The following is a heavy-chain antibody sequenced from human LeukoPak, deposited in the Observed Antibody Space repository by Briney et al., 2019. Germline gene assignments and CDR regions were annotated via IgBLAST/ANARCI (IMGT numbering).Heavy chain of an antibody. V-gene: IGHV3-30-3*01. D-gene: IGHD2-21*01. Sequence: GGSLRLSCAASGVTFSSYAMHGVRQAPGKGLEGVAVISYDGSNKYYADSVRGRFTISRDNYKNILYLQMNSRRAEGTAVYYCAGGLYCEHWGESPLVTLSS. CDR1: GVTFSSYA. CDR3: AGGLYCEH. J-gene: IGHJ1*01. CDR2: ISYDGSNK.